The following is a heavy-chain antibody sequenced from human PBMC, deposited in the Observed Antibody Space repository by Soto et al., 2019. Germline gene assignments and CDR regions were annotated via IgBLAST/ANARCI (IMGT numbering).Heavy chain of an antibody. V-gene: IGHV3-48*03. Sequence: GGSVRLSCAASGFAFANYEMHWVRQAPGKGLDWVAYINGGGDVKYYADSVEGRFTISRDNAKNALFLQMDKLRAEDTAIYYCARLSGDGFWKSYSPYNLFESWGQGALVTVSS. J-gene: IGHJ5*01. CDR3: ARLSGDGFWKSYSPYNLFES. CDR2: INGGGDVK. D-gene: IGHD3-3*01. CDR1: GFAFANYE.